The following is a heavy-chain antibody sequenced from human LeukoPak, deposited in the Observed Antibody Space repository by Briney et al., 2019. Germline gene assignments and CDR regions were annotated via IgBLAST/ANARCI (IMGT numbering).Heavy chain of an antibody. D-gene: IGHD3-10*01. CDR1: EFTFSDYY. CDR3: AKEEEWFGESDAFDI. J-gene: IGHJ3*02. V-gene: IGHV3-23*01. CDR2: ISGSGGST. Sequence: GGSLRLSCAASEFTFSDYYMSWIRQAPGKGLEWVSAISGSGGSTYYADSVKGRFTISRDNSKNTLYLQMNSLRAEDTAVYYCAKEEEWFGESDAFDIWGQGTMVTVSS.